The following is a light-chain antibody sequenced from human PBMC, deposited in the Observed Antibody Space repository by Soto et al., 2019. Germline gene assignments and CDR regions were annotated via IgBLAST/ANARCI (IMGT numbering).Light chain of an antibody. CDR3: QQDYNLLT. Sequence: EIAMTQCPATLSLSPGERATLSCGASQSVSSNVAWYQQKPGAAPGLLIYGASTRATAIPARFSGSGSGKDFTLTVSSMKAEDFAVYYCQQDYNLLTFGGGTKVDNK. V-gene: IGKV3D-15*01. CDR1: QSVSSN. J-gene: IGKJ4*01. CDR2: GAS.